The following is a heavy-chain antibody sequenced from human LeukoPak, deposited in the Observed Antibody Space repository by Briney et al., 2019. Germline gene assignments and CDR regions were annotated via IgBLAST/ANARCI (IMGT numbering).Heavy chain of an antibody. V-gene: IGHV1-18*01. CDR2: ISAYNGNT. CDR3: AVSYVGYFDWLHAFDI. J-gene: IGHJ3*02. CDR1: GYTFTSYG. Sequence: ASVKVSCKASGYTFTSYGISWVRQAPGQGLEWMGWISAYNGNTNYAQKLQGRVTMTTDTSASTAYMELRSLRSDDTVVYYCAVSYVGYFDWLHAFDIWGQGTMVTVSS. D-gene: IGHD3-9*01.